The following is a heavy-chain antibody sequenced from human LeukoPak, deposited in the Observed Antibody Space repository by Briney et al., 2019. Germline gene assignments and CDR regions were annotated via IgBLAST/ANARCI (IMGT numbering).Heavy chain of an antibody. CDR1: GGSFSGYY. CDR2: INHSGST. V-gene: IGHV4-34*01. D-gene: IGHD2-2*01. J-gene: IGHJ4*02. Sequence: SETLSLTCAVYGGSFSGYYWSWIRQPPGRGLEWIGEINHSGSTNYNPSLKSRVTISVDTSKNQSSLKLSSVTAADTAVYYCARGGCSSTSCFYYFDYWGQGTLVTVSS. CDR3: ARGGCSSTSCFYYFDY.